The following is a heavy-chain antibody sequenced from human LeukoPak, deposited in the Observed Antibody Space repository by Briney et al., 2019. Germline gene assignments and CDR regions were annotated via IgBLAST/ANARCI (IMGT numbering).Heavy chain of an antibody. CDR2: INPDGSTT. CDR3: ARAQSGYPPDY. CDR1: GITFSTNW. D-gene: IGHD3-9*01. Sequence: GGSLRLSCVASGITFSTNWMHWLRQVPGKGPVWVSRINPDGSTTGYADSVKGRFAVSRDNPKNTLYVQMNSLRAEDTAVYYCARAQSGYPPDYWGQGTLVAVSS. J-gene: IGHJ4*02. V-gene: IGHV3-74*01.